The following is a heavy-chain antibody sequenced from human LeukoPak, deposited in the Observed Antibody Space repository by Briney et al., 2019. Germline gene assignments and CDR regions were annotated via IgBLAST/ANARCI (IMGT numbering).Heavy chain of an antibody. V-gene: IGHV4-38-2*02. CDR1: GYSISSGYY. CDR2: IYHSGST. D-gene: IGHD6-13*01. CDR3: ARDSGIAAAGDAGAFDI. J-gene: IGHJ3*02. Sequence: PSETLSLTCTVSGYSISSGYYWGWIRQPPGKGLEWIGSIYHSGSTYYNPSLKSRVTISVDTSKNQFSLKLSSVTAADTAVYYCARDSGIAAAGDAGAFDIWGQGTMVTVSS.